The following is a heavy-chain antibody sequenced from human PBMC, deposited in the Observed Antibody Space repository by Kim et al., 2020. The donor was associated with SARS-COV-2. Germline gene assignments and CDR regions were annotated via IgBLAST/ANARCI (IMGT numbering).Heavy chain of an antibody. CDR2: IIPIFGTA. J-gene: IGHJ3*02. D-gene: IGHD3-16*01. V-gene: IGHV1-69*13. CDR1: GGTFSSYA. Sequence: SVKVSCKASGGTFSSYAISWVRQAPGQGLEWMGGIIPIFGTANYAQKFQGRVTITVDESTSTAYMELSSLRSEDTAVYYCSRLGGGGKYGLVVHAFDIWGQGTMVTVSS. CDR3: SRLGGGGKYGLVVHAFDI.